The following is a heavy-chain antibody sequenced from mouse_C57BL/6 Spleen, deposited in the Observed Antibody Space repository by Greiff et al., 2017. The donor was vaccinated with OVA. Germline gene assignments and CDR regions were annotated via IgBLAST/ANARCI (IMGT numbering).Heavy chain of an antibody. J-gene: IGHJ1*03. CDR1: GFTFNTYA. V-gene: IGHV10-3*01. D-gene: IGHD2-4*01. CDR3: VRDRDYDGYFDV. CDR2: IRSKSSNYAT. Sequence: DVMLVESGGGLVQPKGSLKLSCAASGFTFNTYAMHWVRQAPGKGLEWVARIRSKSSNYATYYADSVKDRFTISRDDSQSMLYLQMNNLKTEDTAMYYCVRDRDYDGYFDVWGTGTTVTVSS.